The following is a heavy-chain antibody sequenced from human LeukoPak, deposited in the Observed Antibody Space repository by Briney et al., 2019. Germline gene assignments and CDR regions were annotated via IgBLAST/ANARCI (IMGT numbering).Heavy chain of an antibody. CDR3: ARGGVVVAALDAFDI. CDR1: GFTVSSNF. J-gene: IGHJ3*02. CDR2: IYRGGST. V-gene: IGHV3-66*01. D-gene: IGHD2-15*01. Sequence: GGSPRLSCAASGFTVSSNFMSWVRQAPGKGLEWVSLIYRGGSTYYADSVKRRFTISRDISKNTLFLQLNSLRAEDTAVYYCARGGVVVAALDAFDIWGQGTLVTVSS.